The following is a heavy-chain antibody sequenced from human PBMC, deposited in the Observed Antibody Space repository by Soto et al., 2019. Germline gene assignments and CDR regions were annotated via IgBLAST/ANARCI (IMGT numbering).Heavy chain of an antibody. CDR1: GFTFSSYD. J-gene: IGHJ4*02. CDR3: AKAQGGSYFDY. D-gene: IGHD2-15*01. Sequence: EVQLVESGGGLVQPGGSLRLSCAASGFTFSSYDMHWVRQATGKGLEWVSAIGTAGDTYYPGSVKGRFTISRDNSKNMLYLQMNNLRAEDTAVYYCAKAQGGSYFDYWGQGTLVTVSS. V-gene: IGHV3-13*01. CDR2: IGTAGDT.